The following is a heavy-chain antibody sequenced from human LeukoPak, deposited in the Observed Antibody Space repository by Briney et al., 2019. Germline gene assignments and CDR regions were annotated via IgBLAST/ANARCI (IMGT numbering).Heavy chain of an antibody. V-gene: IGHV4-39*01. J-gene: IGHJ4*02. CDR1: GGSVSSSLNY. CDR2: TYYTGST. D-gene: IGHD3-9*01. Sequence: SETLSLTCSVSGGSVSSSLNYWGWIRQPPGKGLEWIGNTYYTGSTNSNPTLKSRVTMSVDTSKNQFSLKLSSVTAADTAVYYCARLTKGRYFDYIFDYWGQGTLLTVSS. CDR3: ARLTKGRYFDYIFDY.